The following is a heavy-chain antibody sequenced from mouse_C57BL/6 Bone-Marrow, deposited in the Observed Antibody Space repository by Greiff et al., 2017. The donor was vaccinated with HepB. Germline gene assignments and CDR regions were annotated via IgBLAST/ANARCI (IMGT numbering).Heavy chain of an antibody. CDR2: IYHRSGNT. J-gene: IGHJ4*01. V-gene: IGHV1-81*01. CDR1: GYTFTSYG. CDR3: AIAYAMDY. Sequence: QVQLQQSGAELARPGASVKLSCKASGYTFTSYGISWVKQRTGQGLEWIGEIYHRSGNTYYNEKFKGKATLTADKSSSTAYMELRSLTSEDSAVYFCAIAYAMDYWGQGTSVTVSS.